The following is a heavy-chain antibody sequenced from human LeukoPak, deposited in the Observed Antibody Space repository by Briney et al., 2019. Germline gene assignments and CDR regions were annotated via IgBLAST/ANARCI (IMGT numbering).Heavy chain of an antibody. CDR3: ARVKIGTDYYDSSGYDAFDI. D-gene: IGHD3-22*01. V-gene: IGHV3-33*01. CDR2: IWYDGSNK. Sequence: GGSLRLSCAASGFTFSSYGMHWVRQAPGKGLEWVAVIWYDGSNKYYADSMKGRFTISRDNSKNTLYLQMNSLRAEDTAVYYCARVKIGTDYYDSSGYDAFDIWGQGTMVTVSS. CDR1: GFTFSSYG. J-gene: IGHJ3*02.